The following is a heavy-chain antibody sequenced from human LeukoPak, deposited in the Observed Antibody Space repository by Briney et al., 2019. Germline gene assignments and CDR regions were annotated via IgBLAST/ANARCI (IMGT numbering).Heavy chain of an antibody. D-gene: IGHD4-17*01. CDR2: LSGSGGSA. CDR1: GFTFSNYA. V-gene: IGHV3-23*01. J-gene: IGHJ6*02. Sequence: PGGSLRLSCAASGFTFSNYAMSWVRQAPGKGLEWVSALSGSGGSAYYADSVKGRFTISRDNSKNTLYLQMNSLRAEDTAVYYCARGPTYGDYVDYYYGMDVWGQGTTVTVSS. CDR3: ARGPTYGDYVDYYYGMDV.